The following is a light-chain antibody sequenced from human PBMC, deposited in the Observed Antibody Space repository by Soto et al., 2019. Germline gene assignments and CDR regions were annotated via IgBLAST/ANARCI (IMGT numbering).Light chain of an antibody. Sequence: EIVLTQSPGTLSLSPGERSTLSCRASQSFNSIYLAWYQQKPGQAPRLLIYGASSRATGIPDRFSGSGSGTDFTLTISRLEPEDFAVYYCQHRMNWPLTFGQGTRLEIK. CDR1: QSFNSIY. V-gene: IGKV3D-20*02. J-gene: IGKJ5*01. CDR2: GAS. CDR3: QHRMNWPLT.